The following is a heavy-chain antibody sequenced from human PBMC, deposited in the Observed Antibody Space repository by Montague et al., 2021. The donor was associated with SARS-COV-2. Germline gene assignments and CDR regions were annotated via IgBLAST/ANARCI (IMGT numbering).Heavy chain of an antibody. D-gene: IGHD6-19*01. CDR2: TYNRSKWYN. J-gene: IGHJ4*02. Sequence: CAISGDSVSSNSAAWNWIRQSPSRGLEWLGRTYNRSKWYNDYAVSVKSRITINPDTSKNQFSLQLNSVTPEDTAVYYCARNIAVAGRAEGFDYWGQGTLVTVSS. CDR3: ARNIAVAGRAEGFDY. V-gene: IGHV6-1*01. CDR1: GDSVSSNSAA.